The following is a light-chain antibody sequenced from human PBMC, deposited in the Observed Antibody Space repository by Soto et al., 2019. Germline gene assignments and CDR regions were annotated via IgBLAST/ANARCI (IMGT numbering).Light chain of an antibody. V-gene: IGKV3-15*01. Sequence: EIVMTQSPATLSVSPGERATLSCRASQSVSSNLAWYQQKPGQAPRLLIYGASTRDTGIPARFSGSGSGTEFTLTISSLQSEDFAIYYCQQYTTWPTFGHGTKVDIK. CDR3: QQYTTWPT. J-gene: IGKJ1*01. CDR1: QSVSSN. CDR2: GAS.